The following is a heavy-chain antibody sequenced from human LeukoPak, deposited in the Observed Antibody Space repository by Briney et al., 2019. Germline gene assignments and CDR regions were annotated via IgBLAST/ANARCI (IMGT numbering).Heavy chain of an antibody. V-gene: IGHV1-69*13. D-gene: IGHD6-13*01. CDR3: AVEQQRRSYYYYYMDV. CDR2: IIPIFGTA. Sequence: GASVKVSCKASGYTFTSYGISWVRQAPGQGLEWMGGIIPIFGTANYAQKFQGRVTITADESTSTAYMELSSLRSEDTAVYYCAVEQQRRSYYYYYMDVWGKGTTVTVSS. J-gene: IGHJ6*03. CDR1: GYTFTSYG.